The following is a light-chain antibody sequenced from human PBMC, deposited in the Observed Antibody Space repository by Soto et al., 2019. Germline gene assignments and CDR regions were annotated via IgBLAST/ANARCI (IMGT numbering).Light chain of an antibody. V-gene: IGLV2-14*01. J-gene: IGLJ1*01. CDR1: SSDVGSYIY. CDR3: ASYTTFSSYV. CDR2: DVS. Sequence: QSVLTQPASVSGSPGQSITISCTGTSSDVGSYIYVSWYQHHPGKAPKLMIYDVSNRPSGVSNRFSGSKSGNTASLTISGLQAEDEAEYYCASYTTFSSYVFGTGTKVTVL.